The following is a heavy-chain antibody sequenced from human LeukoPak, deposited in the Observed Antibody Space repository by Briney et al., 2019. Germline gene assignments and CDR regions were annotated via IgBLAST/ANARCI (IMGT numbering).Heavy chain of an antibody. Sequence: GGSLRLSCAASGFTFSSYSMNWVRQAPGKGLEWVSYISSSSSTIYYADSVKGRFTISRDDAKNSLYLQMNSLRAEDTAVYYCARDSLSTYYYGSGSYFLPDYWGQGTLVTVSS. CDR3: ARDSLSTYYYGSGSYFLPDY. D-gene: IGHD3-10*01. J-gene: IGHJ4*02. CDR1: GFTFSSYS. CDR2: ISSSSSTI. V-gene: IGHV3-48*01.